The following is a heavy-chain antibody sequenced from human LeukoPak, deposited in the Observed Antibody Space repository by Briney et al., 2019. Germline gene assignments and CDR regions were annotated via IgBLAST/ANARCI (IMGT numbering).Heavy chain of an antibody. CDR1: GYTFTDYY. V-gene: IGHV1-69-2*01. CDR3: ARVIAAAGTSNDY. Sequence: ASVKVSCKXSGYTFTDYYMHWVQQAPGKGLEWMGLVDPEDGETIYAEKFQGRVTITADTSTDTAYMELSSLRSEDTAVYYCARVIAAAGTSNDYWGQGTLVTVSS. D-gene: IGHD6-13*01. CDR2: VDPEDGET. J-gene: IGHJ4*02.